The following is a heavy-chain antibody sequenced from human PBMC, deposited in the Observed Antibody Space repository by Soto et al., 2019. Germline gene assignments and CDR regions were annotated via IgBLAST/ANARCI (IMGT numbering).Heavy chain of an antibody. D-gene: IGHD6-6*01. CDR3: ARESGGYDSSTRYGLDV. CDR2: IYYSVST. V-gene: IGHV4-31*03. CDR1: GGSISSVGHY. J-gene: IGHJ6*02. Sequence: SETLSLTCSVSGGSISSVGHYWTWIRQEPGKGLEWSGYIYYSVSTDYNPSLKSRVTISVDRSKNQFSLNLSSVTAADTAIYYCARESGGYDSSTRYGLDVWGQGTTVTVSS.